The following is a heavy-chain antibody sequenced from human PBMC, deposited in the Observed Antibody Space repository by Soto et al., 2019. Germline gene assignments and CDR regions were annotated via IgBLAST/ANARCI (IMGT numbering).Heavy chain of an antibody. CDR1: VYTFTSYG. CDR3: ARDGYGSGYDRGSGWYFDY. D-gene: IGHD5-12*01. Sequence: XSVKVSCKASVYTFTSYGISWVRQAPGQGLEWMGWISAYNGNTNYAQKLQGRVTMTTDTSTSTAYMELRSLRSDDTAVYYCARDGYGSGYDRGSGWYFDYWGQGTLVTVSS. J-gene: IGHJ4*02. V-gene: IGHV1-18*01. CDR2: ISAYNGNT.